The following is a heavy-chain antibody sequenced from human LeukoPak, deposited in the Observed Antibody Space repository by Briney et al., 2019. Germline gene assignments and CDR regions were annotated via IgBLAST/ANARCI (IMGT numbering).Heavy chain of an antibody. CDR3: ARDLGTSGWYTFDF. Sequence: SQTLSLTCAISGDSVSSKNGAWNWIRQSPSGGLEWLGRTYYRSKWYDEYADSVKGRVTISPDTSKNQFSLHVYSVTHEDTAVYYCARDLGTSGWYTFDFWGQGTLVTVSS. CDR1: GDSVSSKNGA. D-gene: IGHD6-19*01. CDR2: TYYRSKWYD. J-gene: IGHJ5*01. V-gene: IGHV6-1*01.